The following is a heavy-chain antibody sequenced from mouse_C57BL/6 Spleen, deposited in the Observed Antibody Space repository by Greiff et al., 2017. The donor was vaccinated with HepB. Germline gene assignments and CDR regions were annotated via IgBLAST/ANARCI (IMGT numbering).Heavy chain of an antibody. CDR2: ISSGGSYT. CDR3: ARRYDYDGVKYFDY. V-gene: IGHV5-6*02. CDR1: GFTFSSYG. Sequence: EVMLVESGGDLVKPGGSLKLSCAASGFTFSSYGMSWVRQTPDKRLEWVATISSGGSYTYYPDSVKGRFTISRDNAKNTLYLQMSSLKSEDTAMYYCARRYDYDGVKYFDYWGQGTTLTVSS. D-gene: IGHD2-4*01. J-gene: IGHJ2*01.